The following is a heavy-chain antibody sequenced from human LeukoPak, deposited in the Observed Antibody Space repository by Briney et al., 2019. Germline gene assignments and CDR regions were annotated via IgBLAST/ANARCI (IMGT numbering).Heavy chain of an antibody. Sequence: PSETLSLTCAVSGDSISSDYWSWIRQPPGKGLEWIGYIYYTGSTNYSPSLKSRVTISVDTSKNQFSLRLSAVTAADTAVYYCARVGSSSWYYFDYWGQGTLVTVSS. CDR3: ARVGSSSWYYFDY. J-gene: IGHJ4*02. CDR2: IYYTGST. CDR1: GDSISSDY. D-gene: IGHD6-13*01. V-gene: IGHV4-59*01.